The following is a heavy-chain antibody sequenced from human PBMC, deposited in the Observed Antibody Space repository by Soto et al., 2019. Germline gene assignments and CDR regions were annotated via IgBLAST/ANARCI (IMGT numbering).Heavy chain of an antibody. J-gene: IGHJ6*03. V-gene: IGHV3-23*01. D-gene: IGHD4-17*01. CDR3: AKHSRGSTLNRTVTIGYYYYMDV. CDR1: GFTFSSYA. CDR2: ISGSGGST. Sequence: PGGSLRLSCAASGFTFSSYAMSWVRQAPGKGLEWVSAISGSGGSTYYADSVKGRFTISRDNSKNTLYLQMNSLRAEDTAVYYCAKHSRGSTLNRTVTIGYYYYMDVWGKGTTVTVSS.